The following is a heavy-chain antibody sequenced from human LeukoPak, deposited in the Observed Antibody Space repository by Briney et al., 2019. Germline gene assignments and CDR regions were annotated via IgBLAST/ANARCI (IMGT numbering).Heavy chain of an antibody. D-gene: IGHD6-19*01. V-gene: IGHV4-59*01. Sequence: SQTLSLTCTVSGGSISSSYWSWVRQPPGKGLEWIGYIDNSGSTDSNPSLRRGATISLDTPKSQFSLKLSSVTAADTAVYYCARAPLFSGGSGWSIYYFYAMDVWGQGTTVTVSS. CDR2: IDNSGST. CDR1: GGSISSSY. CDR3: ARAPLFSGGSGWSIYYFYAMDV. J-gene: IGHJ6*02.